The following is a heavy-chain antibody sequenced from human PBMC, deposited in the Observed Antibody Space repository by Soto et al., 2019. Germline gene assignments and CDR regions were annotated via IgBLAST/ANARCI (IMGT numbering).Heavy chain of an antibody. CDR3: ARHGGGDYYDSSGYLGAFDI. D-gene: IGHD3-22*01. Sequence: ESPSRTCHSFRNSMTSSSRQSVGIRHPPAKGLEWIGSIYYRGSTYYNPSLKSRVTISVDTSKNQFSLKLSSVTAADTAVYHCARHGGGDYYDSSGYLGAFDIWGQGTMVT. V-gene: IGHV4-39*01. CDR2: IYYRGST. CDR1: RNSMTSSSRQ. J-gene: IGHJ3*02.